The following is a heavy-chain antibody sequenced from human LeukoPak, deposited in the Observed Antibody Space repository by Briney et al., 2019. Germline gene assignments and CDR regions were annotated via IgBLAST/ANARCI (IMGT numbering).Heavy chain of an antibody. CDR3: ARRYPVTTQFTGFDP. V-gene: IGHV3-7*01. CDR1: GFTFSDYW. D-gene: IGHD4-17*01. Sequence: GGSLRLSCVASGFTFSDYWMSWVRQAPGKGLEWVANIKYNGIDKQYVDSIKGRFTISRDNAKNSLYLQMNSLRAEDTAVYYCARRYPVTTQFTGFDPWGQGTLVTVSS. CDR2: IKYNGIDK. J-gene: IGHJ5*02.